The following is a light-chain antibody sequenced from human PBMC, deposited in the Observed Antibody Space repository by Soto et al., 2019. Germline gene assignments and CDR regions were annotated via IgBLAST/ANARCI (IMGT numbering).Light chain of an antibody. J-gene: IGLJ1*01. V-gene: IGLV1-40*01. CDR2: ANR. Sequence: QSVLTQPPSVSGAPGQRVTISCTGSSSNIGAGYDVHWYQQVPGTAPKLLIYANRNRPAGVPDRFSASKSDTSASLAITGLQAEDEADYYCQSYDSSPSGYVFXTGTKLTVL. CDR1: SSNIGAGYD. CDR3: QSYDSSPSGYV.